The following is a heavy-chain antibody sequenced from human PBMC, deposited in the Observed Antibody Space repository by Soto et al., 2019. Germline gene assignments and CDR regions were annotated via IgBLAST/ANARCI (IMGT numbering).Heavy chain of an antibody. CDR1: GFTFSNYW. CDR2: INNDGRTT. J-gene: IGHJ5*02. V-gene: IGHV3-74*01. Sequence: EVQLVESGGGLVQPGGSMRLSCAASGFTFSNYWMHWVRQAPGKGLVWVSHINNDGRTTTYADSVKGRFTISRDNAKNTLYLQMNSLRAEDTALYYCVRDAWGVHHWGPGTQVTVSS. D-gene: IGHD2-8*01. CDR3: VRDAWGVHH.